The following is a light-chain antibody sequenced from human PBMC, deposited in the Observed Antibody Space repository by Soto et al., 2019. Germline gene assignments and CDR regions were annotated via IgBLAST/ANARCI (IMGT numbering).Light chain of an antibody. J-gene: IGLJ2*01. Sequence: QSALTQPPSASGSPGQSVTISCTGTSSEVGDYKYVSWYQQHPGKAPKLMIYEVDKQPSGVPDRFSGSKSGNTASLAVSGLQAEDEADYFCSSYAGSNVIFGGGTTLTVL. CDR2: EVD. CDR1: SSEVGDYKY. CDR3: SSYAGSNVI. V-gene: IGLV2-8*01.